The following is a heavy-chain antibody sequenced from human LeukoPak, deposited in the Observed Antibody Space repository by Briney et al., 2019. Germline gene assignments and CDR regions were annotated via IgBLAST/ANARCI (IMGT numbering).Heavy chain of an antibody. Sequence: SETLSLTCTVSGGSVSSYYWSWIRQPPGKGLEWIGYIYDIGSTKYNPSLKSRVTMSVDTSKNQFSLKLSSVTAADTAVYHCARTYHYDSSGYLNHWFDPWGQGTLVTVSS. CDR1: GGSVSSYY. J-gene: IGHJ5*02. V-gene: IGHV4-59*08. D-gene: IGHD3-22*01. CDR3: ARTYHYDSSGYLNHWFDP. CDR2: IYDIGST.